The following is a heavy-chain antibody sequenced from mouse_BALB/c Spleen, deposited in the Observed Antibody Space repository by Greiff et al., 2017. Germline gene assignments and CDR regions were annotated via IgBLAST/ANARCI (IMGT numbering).Heavy chain of an antibody. CDR1: GFTFTDYY. CDR3: ARGSTVVAWYFDV. D-gene: IGHD1-1*01. V-gene: IGHV7-3*02. J-gene: IGHJ1*01. CDR2: IRNKANGYTT. Sequence: EVQRVESGGGLVQPGGSLRLSCATSGFTFTDYYMSWVRQPPGKALEWLGFIRNKANGYTTEYSASVKGRFTISRDNSQSILYLQMNTLRAEDSATYYCARGSTVVAWYFDVWGAGTTVTVSS.